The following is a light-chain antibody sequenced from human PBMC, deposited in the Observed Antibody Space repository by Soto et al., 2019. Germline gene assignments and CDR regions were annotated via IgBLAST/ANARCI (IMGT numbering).Light chain of an antibody. CDR2: IND. CDR1: SSNIGGNT. Sequence: QSVLTQPPSLSGTPGQRVTISCSGSSSNIGGNTVHWYQHLPGTAPKLLIYINDQRPSGVPARFSGSTSGTSASLAISGLQAEDEADYYCSSYTSTITPLVFGGGTKVTVL. CDR3: SSYTSTITPLV. J-gene: IGLJ2*01. V-gene: IGLV1-44*01.